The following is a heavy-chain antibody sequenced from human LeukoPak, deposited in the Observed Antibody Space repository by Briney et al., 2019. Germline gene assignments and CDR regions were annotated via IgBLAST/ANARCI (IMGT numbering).Heavy chain of an antibody. Sequence: SETLSLTCTVSGYSISSGYYWGWIRQPPGKGLEWIGSIYHSGSTYYNPSLKSRVTISVDTSKNQFSLKLSSVTAADTAIYYCARQITDSSSYPLRYYYYMDVWGKGTTVTICS. V-gene: IGHV4-38-2*02. J-gene: IGHJ6*03. CDR1: GYSISSGYY. CDR3: ARQITDSSSYPLRYYYYMDV. D-gene: IGHD6-13*01. CDR2: IYHSGST.